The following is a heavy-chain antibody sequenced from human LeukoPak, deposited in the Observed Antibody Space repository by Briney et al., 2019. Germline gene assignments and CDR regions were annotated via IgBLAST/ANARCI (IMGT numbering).Heavy chain of an antibody. Sequence: ASVKVSCKASGYTFTGYYMHWVRQAPGQGLEWMGWINPNSGSTNYAQKFQGRVTMTRDTSTSTVYMELSSLRSEDTAVYYCARADEGGDIVVVPAPSDYWGQGTLVTVSS. CDR1: GYTFTGYY. J-gene: IGHJ4*02. CDR2: INPNSGST. V-gene: IGHV1-2*02. D-gene: IGHD2-2*01. CDR3: ARADEGGDIVVVPAPSDY.